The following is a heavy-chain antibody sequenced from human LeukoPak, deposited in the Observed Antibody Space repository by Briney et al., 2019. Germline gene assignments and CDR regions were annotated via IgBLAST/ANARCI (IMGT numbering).Heavy chain of an antibody. CDR3: AKDMTTVSYFDY. CDR1: GFTFSSYG. Sequence: PGGSLRLSCAASGFTFSSYGMHWVRQAPGKGLEWVAVIWYDGSNKYYADSVKGRFTISRDNSKNTLYLQMNSLRAEDTAVYYCAKDMTTVSYFDYWGQGTLVTVSS. V-gene: IGHV3-30*02. J-gene: IGHJ4*02. CDR2: IWYDGSNK. D-gene: IGHD4-11*01.